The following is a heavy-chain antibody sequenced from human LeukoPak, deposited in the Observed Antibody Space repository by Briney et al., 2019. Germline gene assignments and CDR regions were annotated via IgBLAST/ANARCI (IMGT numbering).Heavy chain of an antibody. D-gene: IGHD1-26*01. J-gene: IGHJ4*02. Sequence: SQTLSLTCTVSGGSISSGSYYWSWIRQPAGKGLEWIGRIYTSGSTNYNPSLKSRVTISVDTSKNQFSLKLSSVTAADTAVYYCARGSGSYSGFDYWGQGTLVTVSS. CDR3: ARGSGSYSGFDY. CDR1: GGSISSGSYY. V-gene: IGHV4-61*02. CDR2: IYTSGST.